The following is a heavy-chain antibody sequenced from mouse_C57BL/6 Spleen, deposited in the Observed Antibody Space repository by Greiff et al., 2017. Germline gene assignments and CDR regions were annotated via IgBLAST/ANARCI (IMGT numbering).Heavy chain of an antibody. CDR2: IDPENGDT. D-gene: IGHD2-4*01. V-gene: IGHV14-4*01. CDR1: GFNIKDDY. J-gene: IGHJ2*01. CDR3: TRGLRDD. Sequence: EVQLQQSGAELVRPGASVKLSCTASGFNIKDDYMHWVKQRPEQGLEWIGWIDPENGDTEYASKFQGKATITADTSSNTAYLQLSSLTSEDTAVYYCTRGLRDDWGQGTTLTVSS.